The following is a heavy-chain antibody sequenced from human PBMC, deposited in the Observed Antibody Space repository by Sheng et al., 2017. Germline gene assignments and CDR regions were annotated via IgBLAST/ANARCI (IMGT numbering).Heavy chain of an antibody. CDR2: IYHSGST. CDR3: VRHSGSGSYFDY. Sequence: QVQLQESGPGLVKPSGTLSLTCAVSGGSISITNWWSWVRQPPGKGLEWIGEIYHSGSTNYNPSLKSRVTISVDKSKNQFSLKVTSVTAADTAVYYCVRHSGSGSYFDYWARERWSPSPQ. D-gene: IGHD3-10*01. CDR1: GGSISITNW. J-gene: IGHJ4*02. V-gene: IGHV4-4*02.